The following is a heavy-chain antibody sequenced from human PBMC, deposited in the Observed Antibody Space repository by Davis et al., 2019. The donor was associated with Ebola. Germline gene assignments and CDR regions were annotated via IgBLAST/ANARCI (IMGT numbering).Heavy chain of an antibody. V-gene: IGHV5-51*01. CDR2: IYPGDSDT. CDR1: GYTFTNYW. D-gene: IGHD6-13*01. Sequence: KVSCKGSGYTFTNYWIGWVRQMPGEGLEWMGTIYPGDSDTRNSPSFQGQVTISVDKSISTAYLQWTSLKASDTAIYYCARPKYSTSWPDAFDMWGQGTKVTVSS. CDR3: ARPKYSTSWPDAFDM. J-gene: IGHJ3*02.